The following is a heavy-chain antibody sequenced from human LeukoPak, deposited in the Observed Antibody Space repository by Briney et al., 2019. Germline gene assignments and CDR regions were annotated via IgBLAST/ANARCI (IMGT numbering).Heavy chain of an antibody. Sequence: PGGSLRLSCAASGFTFSTYAMNWVRQAPGKGLEWVSAISTSGDNTYYADSVKGRFTISRDNSKNTLYLQINSLRVEDTAIYCCAKERSAVTTGLFDSWGQGTLVTVSS. CDR3: AKERSAVTTGLFDS. CDR2: ISTSGDNT. CDR1: GFTFSTYA. J-gene: IGHJ4*02. D-gene: IGHD4-17*01. V-gene: IGHV3-23*01.